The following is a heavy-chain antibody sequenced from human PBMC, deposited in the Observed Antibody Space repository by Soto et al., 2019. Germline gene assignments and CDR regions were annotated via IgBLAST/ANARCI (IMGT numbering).Heavy chain of an antibody. D-gene: IGHD3-10*01. V-gene: IGHV4-4*08. CDR1: GGSISSNY. CDR2: VYNSGST. J-gene: IGHJ4*02. CDR3: AREGRWLQFYFDY. Sequence: SETLSLTCTVSGGSISSNYWTWIRQPPGKGLEWIGYVYNSGSTNYNPSLKSRVTISEDTSKSQFSLKLSSVTAADTAVYYCAREGRWLQFYFDYWGQGTLVTVSS.